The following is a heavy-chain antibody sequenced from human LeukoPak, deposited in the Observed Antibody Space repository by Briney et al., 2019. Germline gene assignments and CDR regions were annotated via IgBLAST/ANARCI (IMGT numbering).Heavy chain of an antibody. CDR2: IKQDGSEK. V-gene: IGHV3-7*01. J-gene: IGHJ6*03. Sequence: GGSLRLSCAAAGFTFSSYWMSWVRQAPGKGLEWVANIKQDGSEKYYVDSVKGRFTISRDNAKNSLYLQMNSLRAEDTAVCYCARDKVDIVVVPAKESDYKYYYFMDVWGKGTTVTVSS. D-gene: IGHD2-2*01. CDR3: ARDKVDIVVVPAKESDYKYYYFMDV. CDR1: GFTFSSYW.